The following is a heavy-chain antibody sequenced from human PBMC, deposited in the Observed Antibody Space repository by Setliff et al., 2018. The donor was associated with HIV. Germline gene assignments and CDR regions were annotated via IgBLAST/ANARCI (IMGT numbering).Heavy chain of an antibody. CDR2: ISGWGGST. V-gene: IGHV3-23*01. J-gene: IGHJ6*02. Sequence: GGSLRLSCAASGFTFCTYAMSWVRQAPGKGLEWVSGISGWGGSTYNADSVKGRFTISRDNSKNTLYLQMNSLRAEETAVYYGAKTYNWNDVHYYYGMDVWGQGTTVTVSS. CDR1: GFTFCTYA. D-gene: IGHD1-1*01. CDR3: AKTYNWNDVHYYYGMDV.